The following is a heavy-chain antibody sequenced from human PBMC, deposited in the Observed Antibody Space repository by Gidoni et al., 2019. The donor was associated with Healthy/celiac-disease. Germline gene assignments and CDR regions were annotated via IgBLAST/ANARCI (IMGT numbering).Heavy chain of an antibody. V-gene: IGHV4-34*01. CDR1: GGSFCGYY. Sequence: QVQLQQWGAGLFKPSETLSLTCAVYGGSFCGYYWSWIRQPPGKGLAWIGEINHSGSTNYNPSLKSRVTISVDTSKNQFSLKLSSVTAADTAVYYCAREETTSAVEMATTGGWFDPWGQGTLVTVSS. CDR2: INHSGST. D-gene: IGHD5-12*01. J-gene: IGHJ5*02. CDR3: AREETTSAVEMATTGGWFDP.